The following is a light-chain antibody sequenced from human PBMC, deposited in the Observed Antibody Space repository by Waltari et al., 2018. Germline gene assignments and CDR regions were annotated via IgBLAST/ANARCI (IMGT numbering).Light chain of an antibody. V-gene: IGKV1-39*01. Sequence: DIQMTQSPSSLSASVGDRVTITCRASQSISNFLNWYQQKPGEAPKLLIYSASTLQRGVPSRFSGAGSGTDFSLTIISLQPEDFASYYCQQSSTTPLTFGGGTKVEIK. CDR1: QSISNF. CDR2: SAS. CDR3: QQSSTTPLT. J-gene: IGKJ4*01.